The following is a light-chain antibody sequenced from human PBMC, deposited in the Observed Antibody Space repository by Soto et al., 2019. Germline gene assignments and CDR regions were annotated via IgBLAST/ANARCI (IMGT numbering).Light chain of an antibody. CDR2: GAS. CDR1: HDVSTN. V-gene: IGKV3-15*01. CDR3: QQYTNWPPVYT. Sequence: EILLRQSPATLSVSPGERVTLSCTASHDVSTNLAWYQQKHGQSSSLFVYGASNRATGVPARFSGSGSGTDFILTINGLQPEDLAVYYCQQYTNWPPVYTFGQVTKLEIK. J-gene: IGKJ2*01.